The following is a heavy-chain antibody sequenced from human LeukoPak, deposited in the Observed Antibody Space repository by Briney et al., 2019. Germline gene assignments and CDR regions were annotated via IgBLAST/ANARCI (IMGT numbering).Heavy chain of an antibody. CDR2: TYYRSKWNN. Sequence: SQTLSLTCAISGDSVSGNSAVAWNWLRQSPSRGLEWLGSTYYRSKWNNDYAVSVKSPITINPDTSKNQFSLHLNSVPPEDTAVYYCARGRNSGFDYWGQGTLVTASS. V-gene: IGHV6-1*01. J-gene: IGHJ4*02. D-gene: IGHD2/OR15-2a*01. CDR1: GDSVSGNSAVA. CDR3: ARGRNSGFDY.